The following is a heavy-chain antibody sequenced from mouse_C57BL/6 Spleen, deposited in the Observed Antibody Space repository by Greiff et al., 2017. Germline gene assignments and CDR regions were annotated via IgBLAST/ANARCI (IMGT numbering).Heavy chain of an antibody. CDR2: IDPSDSYT. CDR3: ARGMVTTGWYFDV. CDR1: GYTFTSYW. V-gene: IGHV1-69*01. Sequence: QVQLKQPGAELVMPGASVKLSCKASGYTFTSYWMHWVKQRPGQGLEWIGEIDPSDSYTNYNQKFKGKSTLTVDKSSSTAYMQLSSLTSEDSAVXYCARGMVTTGWYFDVWGTGTTVTVSS. D-gene: IGHD2-2*01. J-gene: IGHJ1*03.